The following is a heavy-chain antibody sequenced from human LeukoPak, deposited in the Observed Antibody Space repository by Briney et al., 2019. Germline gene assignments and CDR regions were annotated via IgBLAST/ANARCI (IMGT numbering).Heavy chain of an antibody. Sequence: MPSGTLSLTCAVSGGSISSSNWWSWVRQPPGKGLEWIGEIYHSGSTNYNPSLKSRVTISVDKSKNQFSLKLSSVTAADTAVYYCARDSSEFRSLIFHWGQGTLVTVSS. D-gene: IGHD3-9*01. V-gene: IGHV4-4*02. J-gene: IGHJ1*01. CDR1: GGSISSSNW. CDR2: IYHSGST. CDR3: ARDSSEFRSLIFH.